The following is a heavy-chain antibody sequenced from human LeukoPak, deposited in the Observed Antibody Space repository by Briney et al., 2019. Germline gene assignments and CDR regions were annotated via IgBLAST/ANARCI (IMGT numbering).Heavy chain of an antibody. CDR2: IYYSGCT. D-gene: IGHD7-27*01. Sequence: SETQSLTCTVSGGSISSYYWSWIRQPPGKGLEWIGYIYYSGCTNYNPPLKSRVTISVDTSKNQFSLKLSSVTAADTAVYYCARGHQLGIFDYWGQGTLVTVSS. CDR1: GGSISSYY. CDR3: ARGHQLGIFDY. J-gene: IGHJ4*02. V-gene: IGHV4-59*01.